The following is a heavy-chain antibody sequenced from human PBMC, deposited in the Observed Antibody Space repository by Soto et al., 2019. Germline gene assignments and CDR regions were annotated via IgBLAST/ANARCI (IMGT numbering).Heavy chain of an antibody. CDR1: GFTFSSYA. V-gene: IGHV3-23*01. D-gene: IGHD3-22*01. J-gene: IGHJ3*02. Sequence: GGSLRLSCAASGFTFSSYAMSWVRQAPGKGLEWVSAISGSGGSTYYADSVKGRFTISRDNSKNTLYLQMNSLRAEDTAVYYCAKSGDSSGYYYKVHAFDIWGQGTMVTVSS. CDR2: ISGSGGST. CDR3: AKSGDSSGYYYKVHAFDI.